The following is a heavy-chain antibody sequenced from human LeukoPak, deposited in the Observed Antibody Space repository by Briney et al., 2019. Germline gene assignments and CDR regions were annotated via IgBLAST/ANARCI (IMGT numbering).Heavy chain of an antibody. Sequence: GGSLRLSCAASGFTFSNAWMSWVRQAPGKGLEWVGRIKSKTDGGTTDYAAPVKGRFTISRDDSKNTLYLQMNSLKTEDIAVYYCTTETYYDILTGYYRFDYWGQGTLVTVS. CDR2: IKSKTDGGTT. V-gene: IGHV3-15*01. CDR1: GFTFSNAW. CDR3: TTETYYDILTGYYRFDY. D-gene: IGHD3-9*01. J-gene: IGHJ4*02.